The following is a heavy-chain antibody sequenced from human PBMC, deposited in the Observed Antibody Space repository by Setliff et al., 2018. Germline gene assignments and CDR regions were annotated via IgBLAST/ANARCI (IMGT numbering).Heavy chain of an antibody. CDR3: ARGQGHYYDSSGCLDY. Sequence: SVKVSCKASGGTFSNYAVNWVRQAPGQGLEWMGGIIPFFRTANYAQNFQDRVTITTDKTTSTAFMELSSLRSEDTAVYFCARGQGHYYDSSGCLDYWGRGTLVTVSS. CDR2: IIPFFRTA. J-gene: IGHJ4*02. D-gene: IGHD3-22*01. V-gene: IGHV1-69*05. CDR1: GGTFSNYA.